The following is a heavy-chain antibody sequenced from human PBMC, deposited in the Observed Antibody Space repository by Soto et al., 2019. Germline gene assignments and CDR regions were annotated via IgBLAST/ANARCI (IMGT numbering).Heavy chain of an antibody. Sequence: GGSLRLSCAASGFTFSTYSMNWVRQAPGKGLEWLSYISDSSSSIYYADSVKGRFTISRDNARLSLYLQMNGLRDEDTAMYYCARDEMPNSGWYFWGQGTLVTVSS. CDR1: GFTFSTYS. J-gene: IGHJ4*02. V-gene: IGHV3-48*02. CDR2: ISDSSSSI. CDR3: ARDEMPNSGWYF. D-gene: IGHD6-19*01.